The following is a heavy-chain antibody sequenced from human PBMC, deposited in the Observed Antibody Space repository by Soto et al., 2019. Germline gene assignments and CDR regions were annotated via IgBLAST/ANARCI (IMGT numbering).Heavy chain of an antibody. D-gene: IGHD3-22*01. J-gene: IGHJ5*02. V-gene: IGHV3-74*03. CDR1: GLTFSSYC. Sequence: EVQLVESGGGLVQPGESLRLSCAASGLTFSSYCMHWVRQAPGKGLVWVSRINTDGSVAMYVDSGKGRCTIARDSSSIALYLHINSQRAEEPSVYYCVRDMQWLRVNAWGRGPLGAVSS. CDR2: INTDGSVA. CDR3: VRDMQWLRVNA.